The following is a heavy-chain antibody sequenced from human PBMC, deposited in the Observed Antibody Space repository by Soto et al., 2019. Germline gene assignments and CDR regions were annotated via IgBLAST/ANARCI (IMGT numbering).Heavy chain of an antibody. Sequence: SETLSLTCTVSGDSISSGTYYWDWVRQPPGEGLEWIGSIYYSWTTSYNPSLESRVTMSLDTSNNQFSLKLSSVTAADTAVYYCARSRYSGYDSVDYWGQGTLVTVSS. CDR3: ARSRYSGYDSVDY. V-gene: IGHV4-39*07. CDR2: IYYSWTT. CDR1: GDSISSGTYY. D-gene: IGHD5-12*01. J-gene: IGHJ4*02.